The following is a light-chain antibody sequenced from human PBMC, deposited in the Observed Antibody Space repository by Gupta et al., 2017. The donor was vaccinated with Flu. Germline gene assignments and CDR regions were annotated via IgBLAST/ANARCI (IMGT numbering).Light chain of an antibody. J-gene: IGLJ2*01. Sequence: GHSINISSTRTSSDIGTYNYVSWYQQYPGKAPKLMIYDVRNRPSGISNRFSGSKSGNTASLTISGLQAEDEADYYCSSYTATGTLALFGGGTKVTVL. V-gene: IGLV2-14*03. CDR2: DVR. CDR1: SSDIGTYNY. CDR3: SSYTATGTLAL.